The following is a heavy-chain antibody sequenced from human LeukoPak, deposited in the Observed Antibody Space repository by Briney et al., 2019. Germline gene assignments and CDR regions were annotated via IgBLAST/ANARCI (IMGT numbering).Heavy chain of an antibody. J-gene: IGHJ4*02. CDR2: IHYSAST. Sequence: KPSETLSLTCSVSGGSISSSSYYWGWIRQPPGKGLECIGSIHYSASTYYNPSLKSRVTISVDTSKNQFSLKLSSVTAADTAVYYCARTPLTQWLDHWGQGTLVTV. V-gene: IGHV4-39*01. CDR3: ARTPLTQWLDH. D-gene: IGHD5-12*01. CDR1: GGSISSSSYY.